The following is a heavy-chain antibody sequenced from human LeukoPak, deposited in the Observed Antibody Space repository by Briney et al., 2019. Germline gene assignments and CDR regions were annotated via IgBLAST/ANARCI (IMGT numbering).Heavy chain of an antibody. CDR3: VTSNWGSPFDY. CDR2: ISSSSSTI. D-gene: IGHD7-27*01. CDR1: GFTFSSYS. Sequence: GGSLRLSCAASGFTFSSYSMNWVHQAPGKGLEWVSYISSSSSTIYYADSVQGRFTISGDNAKNSLYVQMDSLRPEDTALYYCVTSNWGSPFDYWGQGTLVTVSS. V-gene: IGHV3-48*04. J-gene: IGHJ4*02.